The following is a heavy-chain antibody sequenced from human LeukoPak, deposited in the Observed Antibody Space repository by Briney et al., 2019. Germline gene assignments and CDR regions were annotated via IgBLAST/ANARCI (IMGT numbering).Heavy chain of an antibody. CDR2: IKQDGSEK. CDR1: GFTFSNNW. CDR3: ARARDHLVVVTSYLDY. D-gene: IGHD2-21*02. Sequence: GGSLRLSCAASGFTFSNNWMSWVRQAPGKGLEWVANIKQDGSEKYYVDSVKGRFTISRDNAKNSLYLQMNSLRAEDTAVYYCARARDHLVVVTSYLDYWGQGPLVTVSS. V-gene: IGHV3-7*01. J-gene: IGHJ4*02.